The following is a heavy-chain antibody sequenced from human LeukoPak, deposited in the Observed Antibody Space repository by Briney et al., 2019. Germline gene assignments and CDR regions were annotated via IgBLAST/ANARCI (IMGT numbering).Heavy chain of an antibody. J-gene: IGHJ4*02. CDR3: AKHTAVINSSTDY. CDR2: IKQDGSEK. D-gene: IGHD6-6*01. CDR1: GFTFSSYW. Sequence: GGSLRLSCAASGFTFSSYWMSWVRQAPGKGLEWVANIKQDGSEKYYVDSVKGRFTISRDNAKNSLYLQMNSLRAEDTAVYYCAKHTAVINSSTDYWGQGTRVIVSS. V-gene: IGHV3-7*03.